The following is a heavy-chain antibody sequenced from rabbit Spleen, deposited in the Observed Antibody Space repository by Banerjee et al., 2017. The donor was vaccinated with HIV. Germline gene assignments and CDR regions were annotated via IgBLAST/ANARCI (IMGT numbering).Heavy chain of an antibody. CDR3: ARDLAGVIGWNFNL. CDR1: AFSFSRGYD. CDR2: IEAGSSGFT. Sequence: QEQLEESGGGLVKPGASLTLTCKASAFSFSRGYDMGWVRQAPGKGLEWIACIEAGSSGFTYFASWAKGRFTISKTSSTTVTLQMTSLTAADTATYFCARDLAGVIGWNFNLWGQGTLVTVS. J-gene: IGHJ4*01. V-gene: IGHV1S45*01. D-gene: IGHD4-1*01.